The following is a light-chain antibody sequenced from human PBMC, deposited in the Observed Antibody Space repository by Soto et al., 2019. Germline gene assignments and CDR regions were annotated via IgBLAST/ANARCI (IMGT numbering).Light chain of an antibody. Sequence: DIPMTQSPSTLSASVGDRVTITCRASQSITSWLAWYQQKPGKAPKLLIYDASSLESGVPSRFSGSGFGTEFTLTISSLQPDDFATYYCQQYNSYVYTFGQGTKLEIK. CDR3: QQYNSYVYT. CDR2: DAS. V-gene: IGKV1-5*01. J-gene: IGKJ2*01. CDR1: QSITSW.